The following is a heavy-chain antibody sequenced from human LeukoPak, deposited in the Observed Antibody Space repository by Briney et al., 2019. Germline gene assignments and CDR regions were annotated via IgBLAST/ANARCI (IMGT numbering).Heavy chain of an antibody. CDR3: ARVLRYCSGGNCYSGGLGYMDV. D-gene: IGHD2-15*01. CDR1: GFTFSDYY. Sequence: GGSLRLSCAASGFTFSDYYMSWIRQAPGKGLEWVSYISSSGSMISDADSVKGRFTISRDNAQNSLFLQMNSLRAEDTAVYYCARVLRYCSGGNCYSGGLGYMDVWGKGTTVTISS. CDR2: ISSSGSMI. J-gene: IGHJ6*03. V-gene: IGHV3-11*01.